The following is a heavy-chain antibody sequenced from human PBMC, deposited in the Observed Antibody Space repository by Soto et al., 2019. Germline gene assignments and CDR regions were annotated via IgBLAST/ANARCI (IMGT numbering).Heavy chain of an antibody. V-gene: IGHV3-21*01. Sequence: GGSLRLSCAASGFTFSSYSMNWVRQAPGKGLEWVSSISSSSSYIYYADSVKGRFTISRDNAKNSLYLQMNSLRAEDTAVYYCARDLVVVVAYYYYMDVWGKGTTVTVSS. CDR1: GFTFSSYS. J-gene: IGHJ6*03. CDR2: ISSSSSYI. CDR3: ARDLVVVVAYYYYMDV. D-gene: IGHD2-15*01.